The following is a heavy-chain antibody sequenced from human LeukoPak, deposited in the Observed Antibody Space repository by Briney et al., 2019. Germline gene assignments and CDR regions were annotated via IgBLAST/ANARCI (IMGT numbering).Heavy chain of an antibody. CDR2: IYTSGST. J-gene: IGHJ3*02. Sequence: KPSETLSLTCTVSGGSISSYYWSWIRQPAGKGLEWIGRIYTSGSTNYNPSLKSRVTMSVDTSKNQFSLKLSSVTAADTAVYYCARGRSWELPPDDAFDIWGQGTMVTVSS. V-gene: IGHV4-4*07. CDR3: ARGRSWELPPDDAFDI. CDR1: GGSISSYY. D-gene: IGHD1-26*01.